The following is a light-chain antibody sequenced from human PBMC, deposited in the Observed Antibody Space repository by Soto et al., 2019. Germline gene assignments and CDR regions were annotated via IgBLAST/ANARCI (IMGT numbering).Light chain of an antibody. CDR1: QNISKW. CDR3: LQYSSHSWT. J-gene: IGKJ1*01. Sequence: DIQMTQSPSTLSASVGDTVTVTCRASQNISKWLAWYQLKPGRAPNLLIYDTSILKSGVSSRFSGSGSGTEFTLTISRLQPDDVATYYCLQYSSHSWTFGQGTKVDIK. CDR2: DTS. V-gene: IGKV1-5*01.